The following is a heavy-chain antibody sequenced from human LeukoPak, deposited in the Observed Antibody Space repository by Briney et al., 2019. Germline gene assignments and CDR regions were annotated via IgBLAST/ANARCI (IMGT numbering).Heavy chain of an antibody. Sequence: GESLKISCKGSGYSFTSYWIGWVRQMPGKGLEWMGIIYPGDSDTRYSPSFQGQVTISADKSISTAYLQWSSLKASDTAMYYCARRTYCGGDCYLPFDYWGQGTLVTVFS. V-gene: IGHV5-51*01. CDR2: IYPGDSDT. CDR3: ARRTYCGGDCYLPFDY. J-gene: IGHJ4*02. CDR1: GYSFTSYW. D-gene: IGHD2-21*01.